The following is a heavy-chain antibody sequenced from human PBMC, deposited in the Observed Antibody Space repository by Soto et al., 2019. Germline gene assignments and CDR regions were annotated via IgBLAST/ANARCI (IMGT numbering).Heavy chain of an antibody. V-gene: IGHV3-23*01. CDR1: GSTFSSSA. CDR2: ISGGGGST. Sequence: GGSLRLSCAASGSTFSSSAMSWVRQAPGKGLEWVSSISGGGGSTYYADSVKGRFTISRDNSKNTLYLQMNSLRAEDTAVYYCAKASPRNYFDYWGQGTLVTVSS. CDR3: AKASPRNYFDY. J-gene: IGHJ4*02.